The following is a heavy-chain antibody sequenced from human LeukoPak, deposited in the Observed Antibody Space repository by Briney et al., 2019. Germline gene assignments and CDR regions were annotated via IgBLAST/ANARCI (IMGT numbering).Heavy chain of an antibody. J-gene: IGHJ4*02. Sequence: SETLSLTCAVSGVSITNNHYYWGWIRQPPGKGLEWIVSIHYSGNTHYNASLRSRVTISADTSKNQFTLELTSVTAADTAVYYCARHLVIDNGYIRYWGQGTLVTVSS. D-gene: IGHD5-24*01. CDR1: GVSITNNHYY. CDR2: IHYSGNT. CDR3: ARHLVIDNGYIRY. V-gene: IGHV4-39*01.